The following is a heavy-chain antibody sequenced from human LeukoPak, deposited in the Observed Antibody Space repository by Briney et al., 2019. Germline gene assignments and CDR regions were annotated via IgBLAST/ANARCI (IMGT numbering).Heavy chain of an antibody. Sequence: GGSLRLSCAASGFTFSSYWMSWVRQAPGKGLEWVANIKQDGSEKYYVDSVKGRFTISRDNAKNSLYLQMNSLRAEDTAVYYCARSGNAYYYDSSGYGNYFDYWGQGTLVTVSS. J-gene: IGHJ4*02. V-gene: IGHV3-7*01. CDR2: IKQDGSEK. CDR3: ARSGNAYYYDSSGYGNYFDY. CDR1: GFTFSSYW. D-gene: IGHD3-22*01.